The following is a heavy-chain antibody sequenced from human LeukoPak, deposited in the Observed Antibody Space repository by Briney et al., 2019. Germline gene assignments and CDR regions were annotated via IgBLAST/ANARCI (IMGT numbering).Heavy chain of an antibody. D-gene: IGHD6-13*01. V-gene: IGHV4-59*08. Sequence: SETLSLTCTVSGGSISSYYWSWIRQPPGKGLEWIRYIYYSGSTNYNPSLKSRVTISVDTSKNQFSLKLSSVTAADTAVYYCARRGGAAGTEFYFDYWGQGTLVTVSS. CDR2: IYYSGST. J-gene: IGHJ4*02. CDR3: ARRGGAAGTEFYFDY. CDR1: GGSISSYY.